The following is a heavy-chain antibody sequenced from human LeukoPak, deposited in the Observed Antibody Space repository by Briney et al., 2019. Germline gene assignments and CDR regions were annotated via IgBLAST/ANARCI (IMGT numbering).Heavy chain of an antibody. CDR3: AKGGLSSPGADY. Sequence: SGGSLRLSCAASGFIFGSYAMSWVRQAPGKGLEWVSAISGRGGSTYYTDSVKGRFTISRDNSKNTLYLRMDSLRAEDTAVYYCAKGGLSSPGADYWGQGTLVTVSS. V-gene: IGHV3-23*01. D-gene: IGHD3-10*01. J-gene: IGHJ4*02. CDR2: ISGRGGST. CDR1: GFIFGSYA.